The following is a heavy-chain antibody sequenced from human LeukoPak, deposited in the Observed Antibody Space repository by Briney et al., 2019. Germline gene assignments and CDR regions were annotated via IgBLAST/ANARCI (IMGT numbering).Heavy chain of an antibody. Sequence: ASVKVSCKASGYTFTVHYIHWVRQAPGQGPEWMGWINPNSGDANYPQRFQGRVTMTRDTSISTAYMEMSSLRSDDTAVYFCARDRGSGYLPFDFWGQGTLVTVSS. CDR1: GYTFTVHY. J-gene: IGHJ4*02. D-gene: IGHD5-18*01. CDR3: ARDRGSGYLPFDF. CDR2: INPNSGDA. V-gene: IGHV1-2*02.